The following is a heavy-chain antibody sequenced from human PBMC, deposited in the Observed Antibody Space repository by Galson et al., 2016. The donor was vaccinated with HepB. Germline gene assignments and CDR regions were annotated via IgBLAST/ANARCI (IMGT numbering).Heavy chain of an antibody. D-gene: IGHD6-13*01. V-gene: IGHV3-74*01. CDR3: AVYSFPIAAAGPARSLQH. Sequence: SLRLSCAASGFTFSSSWMHWVRQAPGKGLVWVSRNNSDGSSTNYADSVQGRFTISRDNAKTTLYLQMNSLRAEDTAVYYCAVYSFPIAAAGPARSLQHWGQGTLVTVPS. CDR1: GFTFSSSW. CDR2: NNSDGSST. J-gene: IGHJ1*01.